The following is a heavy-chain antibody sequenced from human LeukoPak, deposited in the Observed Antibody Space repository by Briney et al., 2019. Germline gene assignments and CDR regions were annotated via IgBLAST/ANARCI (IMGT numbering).Heavy chain of an antibody. Sequence: SGTLSLTCAVSGGSISSSNWWSWVRQPPGMGLEWIGEIYHSGSTNYNPSLKSRVTISVDKSKNQFSLKLSSVTAADTAVYYCARVGAPNYYGSGSYYQNWFDPWGQGTLVTVSS. CDR1: GGSISSSNW. V-gene: IGHV4-4*02. CDR3: ARVGAPNYYGSGSYYQNWFDP. D-gene: IGHD3-10*01. J-gene: IGHJ5*02. CDR2: IYHSGST.